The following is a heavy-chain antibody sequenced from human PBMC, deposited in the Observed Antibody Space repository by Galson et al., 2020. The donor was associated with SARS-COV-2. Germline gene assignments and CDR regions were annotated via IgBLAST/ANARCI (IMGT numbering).Heavy chain of an antibody. Sequence: GESLKISCAASGFTFRNYWMTWVRQSPGKGLERVANIDRDGIEKNYLDSVKGRFTISRDNAKTSLYLQMNSLRVEDTAMYYCTRETRDGRDSDHWGQGTLVTVSS. CDR3: TRETRDGRDSDH. J-gene: IGHJ4*02. V-gene: IGHV3-7*03. CDR1: GFTFRNYW. CDR2: IDRDGIEK.